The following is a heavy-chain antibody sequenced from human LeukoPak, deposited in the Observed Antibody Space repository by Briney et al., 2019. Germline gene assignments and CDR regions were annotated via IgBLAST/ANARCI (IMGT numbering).Heavy chain of an antibody. CDR1: GYTFTGYY. J-gene: IGHJ4*02. D-gene: IGHD4-17*01. Sequence: ASVKVSCKASGYTFTGYYTHWVRQAPGQGLEWMGWINPNSGDTNYAQKFQGRVTMTRDTSISTAYMELSRLRSDDTAVYYCARDLLYGDYSFDFWGQGTLVTVSS. V-gene: IGHV1-2*02. CDR2: INPNSGDT. CDR3: ARDLLYGDYSFDF.